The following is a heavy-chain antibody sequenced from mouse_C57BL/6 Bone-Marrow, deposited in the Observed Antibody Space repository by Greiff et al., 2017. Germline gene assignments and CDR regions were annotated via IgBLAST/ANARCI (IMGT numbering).Heavy chain of an antibody. J-gene: IGHJ2*01. CDR2: IDPSDSYT. CDR3: AREAPYYYGSRGDY. Sequence: QVQLQQPGAELVRPGTSVKLSCKASGYTFTSYWMHWVKQRPGQGLEWLGVIDPSDSYTNYNQKFKGQATLTVDTSSSIAYMQLSSLTSEDSAVYYCAREAPYYYGSRGDYWGQGTTLTVSS. D-gene: IGHD1-1*01. V-gene: IGHV1-59*01. CDR1: GYTFTSYW.